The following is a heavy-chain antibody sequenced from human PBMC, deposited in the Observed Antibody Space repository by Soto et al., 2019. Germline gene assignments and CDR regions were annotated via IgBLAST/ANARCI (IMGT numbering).Heavy chain of an antibody. Sequence: SETLSLTCTVAGGSVSSGSYYWSWIRQPPGKGLEWIGYIYYSGSTNYNPSLKSRVTISVDTSKNQFSLKLSSVTAADTAVYYCARGSGPNDAFDIWGQGTMVTVSS. J-gene: IGHJ3*02. V-gene: IGHV4-61*01. CDR3: ARGSGPNDAFDI. CDR1: GGSVSSGSYY. D-gene: IGHD2-15*01. CDR2: IYYSGST.